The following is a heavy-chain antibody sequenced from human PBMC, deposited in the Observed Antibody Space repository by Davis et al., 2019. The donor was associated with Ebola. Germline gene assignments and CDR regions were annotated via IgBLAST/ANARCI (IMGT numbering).Heavy chain of an antibody. CDR3: ARDRGMIAVAGTADY. J-gene: IGHJ4*02. D-gene: IGHD6-19*01. CDR1: GYTFTSYD. Sequence: ASVTVSCKASGYTFTSYDSSWARHAPGQGLEWMGWISAYNGNTNYAQTLQGRVTMTTDTSTSTAYMELRSLRSDDTAVDYCARDRGMIAVAGTADYRGQGTLVTVSS. V-gene: IGHV1-18*01. CDR2: ISAYNGNT.